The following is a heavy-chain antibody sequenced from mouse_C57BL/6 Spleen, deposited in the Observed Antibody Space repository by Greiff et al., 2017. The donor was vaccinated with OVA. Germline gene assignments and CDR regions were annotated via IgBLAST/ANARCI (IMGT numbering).Heavy chain of an antibody. D-gene: IGHD1-1*01. Sequence: VQLQQSGPELVKPGASVKISCKASGYSFTGYYMNWVKQSPEKSLEWIGEINPSTGGTTYNQKFKAKATLTVDKSSSTAYMQLKSLTSEDSAVYYWAGPHYGSYYFDYWGQGTTLTVSS. CDR2: INPSTGGT. CDR1: GYSFTGYY. V-gene: IGHV1-42*01. J-gene: IGHJ2*01. CDR3: AGPHYGSYYFDY.